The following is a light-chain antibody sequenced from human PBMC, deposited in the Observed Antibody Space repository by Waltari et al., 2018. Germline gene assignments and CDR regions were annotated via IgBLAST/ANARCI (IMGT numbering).Light chain of an antibody. CDR3: QQSYSTPYT. CDR1: QGIRNY. J-gene: IGKJ2*01. Sequence: DIQMTQSPSAMSASVGDRVTITCRASQGIRNYLAWFQQKPGNAPKRLIYTASSLQSGVPSRFSGSGSGTDFTLTISSLQPEDFATYYCQQSYSTPYTFGQGTKLEIK. CDR2: TAS. V-gene: IGKV1-39*01.